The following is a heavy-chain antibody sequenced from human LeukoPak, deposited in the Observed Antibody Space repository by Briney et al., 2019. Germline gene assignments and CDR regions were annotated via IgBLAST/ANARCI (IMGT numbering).Heavy chain of an antibody. V-gene: IGHV3-48*01. J-gene: IGHJ6*03. Sequence: VGSLRLSCAASGFNFNIYSFNWVRQAPGKGLEWVSYISSSSSKIHYADSVKGRFTISRDSGKNSVYLQMNSLRAEDTAVYYCARADVDVWGKGTTVVVSS. CDR3: ARADVDV. CDR2: ISSSSSKI. CDR1: GFNFNIYS.